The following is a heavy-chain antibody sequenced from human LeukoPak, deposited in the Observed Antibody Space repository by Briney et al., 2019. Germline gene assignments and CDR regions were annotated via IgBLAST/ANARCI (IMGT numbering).Heavy chain of an antibody. V-gene: IGHV3-74*03. J-gene: IGHJ5*01. Sequence: GGSLRLSCAASGFTFSGKWMHWVRQAPGKGLVWVSRIKGDGSSTTYADSVKGRFTISRDNAKNTLHLQMDSLRAEDTAVYYCARSDWLDSWGQGTPVIVSS. CDR3: ARSDWLDS. CDR1: GFTFSGKW. CDR2: IKGDGSST.